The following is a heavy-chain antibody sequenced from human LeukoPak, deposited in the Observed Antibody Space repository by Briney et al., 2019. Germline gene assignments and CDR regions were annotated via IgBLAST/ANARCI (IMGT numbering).Heavy chain of an antibody. CDR1: GFTFGDHA. V-gene: IGHV3-49*04. D-gene: IGHD5-18*01. J-gene: IGHJ6*02. CDR2: IRSRAYGGTT. Sequence: PGRSPRLSCTASGFTFGDHAMSWVRQAPGKGLEWVGFIRSRAYGGTTEYAASVKGRFTISRDDAKSTAYLYMNSLKTEDTALYYCTRGPIQLWPYYGMYVWGQGTAVIVSS. CDR3: TRGPIQLWPYYGMYV.